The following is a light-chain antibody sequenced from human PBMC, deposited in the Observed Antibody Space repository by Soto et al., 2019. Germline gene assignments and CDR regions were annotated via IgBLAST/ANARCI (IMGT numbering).Light chain of an antibody. CDR3: QQRSDWPIT. CDR1: QSVSSN. J-gene: IGKJ5*01. V-gene: IGKV3-11*01. CDR2: GAS. Sequence: IVLPQSPGTLSLSPGERANLSCRASQSVSSNLAWYQQKPGQAPRLLIYGASTRATGIPARFSGSGSGTDFTLTISSLEPEDFAVYYCQQRSDWPITFGQGTRLEI.